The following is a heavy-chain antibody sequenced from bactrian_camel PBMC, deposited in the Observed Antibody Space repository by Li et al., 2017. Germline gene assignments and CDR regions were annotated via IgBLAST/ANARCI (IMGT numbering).Heavy chain of an antibody. Sequence: VQLVESGGGSVQAGGSLRLSCVASGYTNSRNCMGWFRQAPGKKCERVAHIVANGVTLYAESVKGRFTISQDIAKNTLYLQMNSLKPEDTATYYCAGRQYCYKAVYDYYGQGTQVTVS. D-gene: IGHD2*01. CDR3: AGRQYCYKAVYDY. J-gene: IGHJ4*01. V-gene: IGHV3S1*01. CDR1: GYTNSRNC. CDR2: IVANGVT.